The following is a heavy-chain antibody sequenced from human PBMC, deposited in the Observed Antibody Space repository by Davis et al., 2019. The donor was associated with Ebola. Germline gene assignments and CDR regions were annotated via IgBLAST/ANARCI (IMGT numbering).Heavy chain of an antibody. CDR2: IYYSGST. V-gene: IGHV4-39*07. Sequence: PGGSLRLSCTVSGGSISSSSYYWGWIRQPPGKGLEWIGSIYYSGSTYYNPSLKSRVTISVDTSKNQFSLKLSSVTAADTAVYYCAILGRYCSSTSCYWGEYFQHWGQGTLVTVSS. CDR1: GGSISSSSYY. D-gene: IGHD2-2*01. J-gene: IGHJ1*01. CDR3: AILGRYCSSTSCYWGEYFQH.